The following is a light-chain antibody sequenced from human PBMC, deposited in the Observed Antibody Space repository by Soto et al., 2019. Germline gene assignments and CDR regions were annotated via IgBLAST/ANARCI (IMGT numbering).Light chain of an antibody. J-gene: IGKJ2*01. Sequence: EIVLTQSPGTLSLSPGERATLSCRASQSVSSSYLAWYQQKPGQAPRLLICGASSRATGIPGRFSGSGSGTDFTLTISRLEPEDFAVYYCQQYGSSGYTFGQGTKLEIK. CDR3: QQYGSSGYT. V-gene: IGKV3-20*01. CDR1: QSVSSSY. CDR2: GAS.